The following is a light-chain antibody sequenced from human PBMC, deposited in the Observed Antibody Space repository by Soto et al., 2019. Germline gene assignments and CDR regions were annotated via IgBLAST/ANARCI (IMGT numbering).Light chain of an antibody. Sequence: EFVLTQSPGTLSLSPGERATLSCRASQSVSSNYLAWYQQKPGQAPRLLIYGASTRATGIADRFSGSGSGTDFTLSISRLELEDFAVYYCHQYGSSPQTFGQGTKVEIK. CDR3: HQYGSSPQT. CDR1: QSVSSNY. V-gene: IGKV3-20*01. J-gene: IGKJ1*01. CDR2: GAS.